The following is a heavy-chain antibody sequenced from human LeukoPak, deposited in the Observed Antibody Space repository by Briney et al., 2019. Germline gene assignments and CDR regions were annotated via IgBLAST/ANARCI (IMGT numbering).Heavy chain of an antibody. V-gene: IGHV1-2*02. CDR2: INPNSGGT. Sequence: ASVTVSCKASGYTFTGYYMHWVRQAPGQGLEWMGWINPNSGGTNYAQKFQGRVTMTRDTSISTAYMELSRLRSDDTAVYYCARGRGTMVRGATDYFDYWGQGTLVTVSS. CDR1: GYTFTGYY. D-gene: IGHD3-10*01. CDR3: ARGRGTMVRGATDYFDY. J-gene: IGHJ4*02.